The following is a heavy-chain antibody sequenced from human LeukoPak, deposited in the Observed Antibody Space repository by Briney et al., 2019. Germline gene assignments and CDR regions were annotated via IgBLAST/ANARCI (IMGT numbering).Heavy chain of an antibody. CDR3: ASHHPPSLAGIGWFDP. CDR2: FVFSGIT. D-gene: IGHD6-19*01. CDR1: GXSINSNNYY. V-gene: IGHV4-39*01. J-gene: IGHJ5*02. Sequence: SETLSLTFTVSGXSINSNNYYWGWIRQPPGEGLEWIGSFVFSGITYYNPSLKSRVTISLDTSNNQFSLKLTSVTAADTAVYFCASHHPPSLAGIGWFDPRGQGTLVTVSS.